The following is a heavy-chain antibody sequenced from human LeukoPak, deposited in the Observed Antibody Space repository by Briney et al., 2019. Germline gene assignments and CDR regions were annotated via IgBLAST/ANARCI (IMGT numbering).Heavy chain of an antibody. CDR1: GFTVSSNY. Sequence: PGGSLRLSCAASGFTVSSNYMSWVRQAPGKGLEWVSVIYSGGSTYYADSVKGRFTVSRDNSKNTLYLQMSSLTAEDTAVYYCARAAPGYGFIFDYWGQGTLVTVSS. D-gene: IGHD5-18*01. V-gene: IGHV3-53*01. CDR2: IYSGGST. CDR3: ARAAPGYGFIFDY. J-gene: IGHJ4*02.